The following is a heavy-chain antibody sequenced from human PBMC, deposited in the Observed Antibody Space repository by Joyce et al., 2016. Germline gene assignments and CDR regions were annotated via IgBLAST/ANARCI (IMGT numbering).Heavy chain of an antibody. Sequence: EVQLVQSGAEVKKPGESLRISCKGSGYSFTSHWISWVRQRPGKGLEWMGRIDPRDSYTDYSPSFEGHVTISVDKTISAAYLQWSSLRASDTAIYYCARHVTDWFDPWGQGTLVTVSS. CDR3: ARHVTDWFDP. CDR2: IDPRDSYT. D-gene: IGHD3-10*02. CDR1: GYSFTSHW. V-gene: IGHV5-10-1*03. J-gene: IGHJ5*02.